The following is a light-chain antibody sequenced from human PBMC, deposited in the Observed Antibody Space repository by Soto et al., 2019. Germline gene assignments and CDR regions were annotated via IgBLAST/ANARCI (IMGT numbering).Light chain of an antibody. CDR2: EVS. CDR3: SSYRSSSTV. Sequence: QSALTQPASVSGPPGQSITISCTGTSSDVGGYNYVSWYQQHPGKAPKLMIYEVSNRPSGVSNRFSGSKSDNTASLTISGLQAEDEADYYCSSYRSSSTVFGTGTKVTVL. J-gene: IGLJ1*01. CDR1: SSDVGGYNY. V-gene: IGLV2-14*01.